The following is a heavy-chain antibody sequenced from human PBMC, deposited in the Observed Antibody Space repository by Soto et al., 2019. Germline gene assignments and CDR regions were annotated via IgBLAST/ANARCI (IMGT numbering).Heavy chain of an antibody. D-gene: IGHD2-2*01. CDR2: INPNSGGT. V-gene: IGHV1-2*04. CDR3: ARGYQLLAARTDAFDI. CDR1: GYTFTGYY. Sequence: ASVKVSCKASGYTFTGYYMHWVRQAPGQGLEWMGWINPNSGGTNYAQKFQGWVTMTRDTSISTAYMELSRLRSDDTAVYYCARGYQLLAARTDAFDIWGQGTMVTVSS. J-gene: IGHJ3*02.